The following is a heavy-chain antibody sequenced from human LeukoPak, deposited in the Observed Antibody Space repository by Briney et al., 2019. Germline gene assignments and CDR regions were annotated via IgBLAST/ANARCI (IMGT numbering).Heavy chain of an antibody. V-gene: IGHV4-59*01. J-gene: IGHJ4*02. D-gene: IGHD6-13*01. CDR3: ARAHSNNWRFDY. CDR1: GGSISGDY. Sequence: SQTPSLTCTVSGGSISGDYWSWIRHPPREGLGWIWYVYNSGNTTYTPSLKSRVSISVDTSKNQLSLKLSSVPAAGTAVYYCARAHSNNWRFDYWGQGTLVTVSS. CDR2: VYNSGNT.